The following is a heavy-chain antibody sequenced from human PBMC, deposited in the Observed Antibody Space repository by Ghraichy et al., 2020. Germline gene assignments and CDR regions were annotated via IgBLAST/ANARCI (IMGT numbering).Heavy chain of an antibody. CDR2: INHSGST. CDR3: ARGRKSSQQLVPLPFDY. V-gene: IGHV4-34*01. D-gene: IGHD6-13*01. Sequence: GSLRLSCAVYNGPFDSYFWSWIRQPPGKGLEWIGEINHSGSTNYNPSLKSRVTISVDTSKNQFSLRLSSVTAADTAVYYCARGRKSSQQLVPLPFDYWGQGTLVTVSS. CDR1: NGPFDSYF. J-gene: IGHJ4*02.